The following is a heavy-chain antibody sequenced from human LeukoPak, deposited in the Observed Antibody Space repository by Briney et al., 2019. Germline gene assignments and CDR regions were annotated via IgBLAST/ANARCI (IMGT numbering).Heavy chain of an antibody. CDR2: IYSSGST. V-gene: IGHV4-59*01. Sequence: SGTLSLTCTVSGGPISSYYWSWIPQPPGKGLEWIGYIYSSGSTNYNPSLKSRVTISVDTSKNQFSLRLSSVTAADTAVYYCARDGAGGSSFFDYWGQGTLVTVSS. CDR3: ARDGAGGSSFFDY. D-gene: IGHD6-6*01. J-gene: IGHJ4*02. CDR1: GGPISSYY.